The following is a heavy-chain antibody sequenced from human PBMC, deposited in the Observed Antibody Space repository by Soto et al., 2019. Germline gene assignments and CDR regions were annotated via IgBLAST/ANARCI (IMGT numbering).Heavy chain of an antibody. CDR2: IWYDGSNK. D-gene: IGHD4-17*01. V-gene: IGHV3-33*01. CDR3: ARGLRSSKSYGGKPSPGGDY. J-gene: IGHJ4*02. CDR1: GFTFSSYG. Sequence: GGSLRLSCAASGFTFSSYGMHWVRQAPGKGLEWVAVIWYDGSNKYYADSVKGRFTISRDNSKNTLYLQMNSLRAEDTAVYYCARGLRSSKSYGGKPSPGGDYWGQGTLVTVSS.